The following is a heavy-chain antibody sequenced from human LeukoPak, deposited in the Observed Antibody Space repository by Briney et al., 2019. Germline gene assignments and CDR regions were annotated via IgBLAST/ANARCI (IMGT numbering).Heavy chain of an antibody. D-gene: IGHD3-10*01. Sequence: NPGGSLRLSCAASGCTFSNTWMNWVRQAPGKGLEWVGRIQSKTDGGTTEYAAPVKGRFTISRDDSKTTLYLQMNSLKTEDTAVYYCATLTVRGVINIWGQGTLVTVSS. J-gene: IGHJ4*02. CDR1: GCTFSNTW. CDR2: IQSKTDGGTT. V-gene: IGHV3-15*01. CDR3: ATLTVRGVINI.